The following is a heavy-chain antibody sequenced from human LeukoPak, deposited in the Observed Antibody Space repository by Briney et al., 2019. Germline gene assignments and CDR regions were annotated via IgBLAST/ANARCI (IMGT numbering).Heavy chain of an antibody. V-gene: IGHV3-23*01. CDR2: ISGSGGST. CDR1: GFTFSSYA. CDR3: TRDFQFLNAFDM. Sequence: GSLRLSCAASGFTFSSYAMSWVRQAPGKGLEWVSAISGSGGSTYYADSVKGRFTISRDNSKNTLYLQMNSLRAEDTAVYFCTRDFQFLNAFDMWGQGTLVTVSS. J-gene: IGHJ3*02.